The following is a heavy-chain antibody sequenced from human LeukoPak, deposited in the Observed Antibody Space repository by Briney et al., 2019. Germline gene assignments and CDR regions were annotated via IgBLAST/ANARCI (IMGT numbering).Heavy chain of an antibody. D-gene: IGHD4-17*01. CDR3: ATDDYGDYGLDY. CDR2: IRYDGSNK. J-gene: IGHJ4*02. Sequence: PGGSLRLSCAASGFIFNTYVMHWVRQAPGKGLEWVAFIRYDGSNKYYADSVKGRFTISRDNSKNTLYLQMNSLRAEDTAVYYCATDDYGDYGLDYWGQGTLVTVSS. V-gene: IGHV3-30*02. CDR1: GFIFNTYV.